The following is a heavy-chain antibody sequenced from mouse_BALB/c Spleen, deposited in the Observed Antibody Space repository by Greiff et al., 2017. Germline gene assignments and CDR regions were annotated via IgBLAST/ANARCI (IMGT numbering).Heavy chain of an antibody. CDR2: IDPENGDT. Sequence: VTLKVSGAELVRSGASVKLSWTASGFNIKDYYMHWVKQRPEQGLEWIGWIDPENGDTEYAPKFQGKATMTADTSSNTAYLQLSSLTSEDTAVYYCNAGITTVVATYYAMDYWGQGTSVTVSS. CDR3: NAGITTVVATYYAMDY. D-gene: IGHD1-1*01. V-gene: IGHV14-4*02. J-gene: IGHJ4*01. CDR1: GFNIKDYY.